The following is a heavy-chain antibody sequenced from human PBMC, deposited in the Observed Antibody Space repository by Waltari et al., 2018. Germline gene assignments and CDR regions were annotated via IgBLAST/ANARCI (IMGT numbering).Heavy chain of an antibody. V-gene: IGHV3-53*01. CDR1: GVPVSNNY. CDR2: IYSGGTT. Sequence: EVQLVESGGGLIQPGGSLRLSWLAPGVPVSNNYMTWLRQAPGKGLELVSLIYSGGTTYYADSVRGRFTISRDGSKNTVYLQMNSLRAEDTAVYFCARNQVETALGYWGQGTLVTVSS. J-gene: IGHJ4*02. D-gene: IGHD2-21*02. CDR3: ARNQVETALGY.